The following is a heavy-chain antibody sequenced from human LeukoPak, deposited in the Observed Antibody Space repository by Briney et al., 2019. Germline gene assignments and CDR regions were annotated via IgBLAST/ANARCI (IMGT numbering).Heavy chain of an antibody. V-gene: IGHV4-61*05. CDR2: IFYSGSA. J-gene: IGHJ4*02. CDR3: ARGASYYFGSGMSYYFDY. CDR1: GGCIVSRSHY. D-gene: IGHD3-10*01. Sequence: PSETLSLTCTVSGGCIVSRSHYWGWIRQPPGKGLEWIGFIFYSGSANYNPSLKSRVTISVDTSKNQFTLRLSSVTAADTAVYYCARGASYYFGSGMSYYFDYWGQGTLVTVSS.